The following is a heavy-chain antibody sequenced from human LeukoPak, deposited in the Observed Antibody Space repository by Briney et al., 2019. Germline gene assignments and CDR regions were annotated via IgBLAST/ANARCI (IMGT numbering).Heavy chain of an antibody. D-gene: IGHD3-9*01. V-gene: IGHV4-59*01. CDR2: IYYSGST. CDR1: GGSISSYY. CDR3: ARTEYYDILTGSIGKKRGAFDI. Sequence: ETLSLTCTVSGGSISSYYWSWIRQPPGKGLEWIGYIYYSGSTNYNPSLKSRVTISVDTSKNQFSLKLSSVIAADTAVYYCARTEYYDILTGSIGKKRGAFDIWGQGTMGTVSS. J-gene: IGHJ3*02.